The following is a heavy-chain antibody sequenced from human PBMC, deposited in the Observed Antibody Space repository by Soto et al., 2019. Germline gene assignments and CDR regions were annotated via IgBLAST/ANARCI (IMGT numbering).Heavy chain of an antibody. J-gene: IGHJ4*02. CDR3: ARSGYHPMDYDDY. CDR1: GFTFSTYA. Sequence: GGSLRLSCAVSGFTFSTYAMHWVRQAPGQGLEYVSGISSNGDSTYYADSVKGRFTISRDNSKNTLYLQMGSLRAEDMAVYYCARSGYHPMDYDDYWGQGTLVTVSS. D-gene: IGHD3-22*01. CDR2: ISSNGDST. V-gene: IGHV3-64*02.